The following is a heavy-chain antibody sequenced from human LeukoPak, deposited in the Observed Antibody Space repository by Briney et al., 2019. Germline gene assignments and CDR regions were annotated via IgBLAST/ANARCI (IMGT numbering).Heavy chain of an antibody. D-gene: IGHD3-10*01. Sequence: SETLSLTCTVSGGSISSYYWSWIRQPPGKGLEWIGYIYYSGSTNYNPSLKSRVTISVDTSKNQFSLKLSSVTAADTAVYYCARFNHGSGSYSWFDPWGQGTLVTVSS. V-gene: IGHV4-59*01. J-gene: IGHJ5*02. CDR3: ARFNHGSGSYSWFDP. CDR1: GGSISSYY. CDR2: IYYSGST.